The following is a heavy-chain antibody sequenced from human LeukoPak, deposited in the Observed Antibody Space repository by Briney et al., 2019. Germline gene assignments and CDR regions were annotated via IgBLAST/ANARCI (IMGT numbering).Heavy chain of an antibody. CDR3: AGEGAGSGGPFGVVTPDAFDI. D-gene: IGHD3-3*01. Sequence: SETLSLTCTVSGGSISSYYWSWIRQPAGKGLEWIGRIYTSGSTNYNPSLKSRVTMSVDTSKNQFTLKLSSVTAADTAVYYCAGEGAGSGGPFGVVTPDAFDIWGQGTMVTVSS. J-gene: IGHJ3*02. CDR1: GGSISSYY. V-gene: IGHV4-4*07. CDR2: IYTSGST.